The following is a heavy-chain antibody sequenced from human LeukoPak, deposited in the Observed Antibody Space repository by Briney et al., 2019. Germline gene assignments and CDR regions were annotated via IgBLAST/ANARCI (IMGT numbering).Heavy chain of an antibody. CDR2: IYHSGNT. J-gene: IGHJ4*02. CDR3: ARQTGSGLFTLP. V-gene: IGHV4-38-2*02. CDR1: GYSISSGYY. Sequence: KPSETLSLTCTVSGYSISSGYYWGWIRQPPGKGLEWIGSIYHSGNTYYNASLKSRVTISIDTSKNQISLRLTSVTVTDTAMYYCARQTGSGLFTLPGGQGTLVTVSS. D-gene: IGHD3/OR15-3a*01.